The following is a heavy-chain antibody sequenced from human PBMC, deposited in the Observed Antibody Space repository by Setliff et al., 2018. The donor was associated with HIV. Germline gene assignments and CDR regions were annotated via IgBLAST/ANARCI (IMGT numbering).Heavy chain of an antibody. CDR3: ARGALLAVFDFDH. J-gene: IGHJ4*01. CDR1: GGTFSGHA. D-gene: IGHD3-10*01. Sequence: ASVKVSCKAAGGTFSGHAINWVRQAPGQGLEWMGRINVGNGDTKYSQDLQGRITITRDTSANTAYMELSRLRSDDTAVYFCARGALLAVFDFDHWGHGTLVTVSS. V-gene: IGHV1-3*01. CDR2: INVGNGDT.